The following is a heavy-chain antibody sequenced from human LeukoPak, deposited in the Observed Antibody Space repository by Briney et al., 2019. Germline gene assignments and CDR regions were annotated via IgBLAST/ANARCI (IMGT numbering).Heavy chain of an antibody. CDR1: GFTFSSYG. CDR2: IWSDGSNK. V-gene: IGHV3-33*01. CDR3: ARAAYESTGYLTL. J-gene: IGHJ4*02. D-gene: IGHD3-22*01. Sequence: QPGGSLRLSCAASGFTFSSYGIHWVRQAPGKGLEWVAVIWSDGSNKYLADSVKGRFTISRDNSKNTVYLQMNSLRADDTAVYYCARAAYESTGYLTLWGQGTLVTVSS.